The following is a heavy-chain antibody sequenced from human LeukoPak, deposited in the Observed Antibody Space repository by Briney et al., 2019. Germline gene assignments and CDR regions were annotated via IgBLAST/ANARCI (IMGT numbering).Heavy chain of an antibody. V-gene: IGHV3-21*01. D-gene: IGHD6-13*01. J-gene: IGHJ4*02. CDR2: IKSRSDYI. Sequence: GGSLRLSCAASGCTFSTYSLIWVRQAPGKGLEWVSAIKSRSDYIYYADSVKDRFTISRDNAKNSLYLQMNSQRAEDTAVYYCTRSLPYSNAWYLDYSGRGTLVTGSS. CDR3: TRSLPYSNAWYLDY. CDR1: GCTFSTYS.